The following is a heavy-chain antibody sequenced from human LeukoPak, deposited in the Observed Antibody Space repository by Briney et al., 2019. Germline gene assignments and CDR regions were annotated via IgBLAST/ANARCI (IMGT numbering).Heavy chain of an antibody. CDR3: ARDAAYYDFWSGLYYMDV. V-gene: IGHV3-53*05. CDR2: IYKDGST. J-gene: IGHJ6*03. D-gene: IGHD3-3*01. Sequence: GGSLRLSCAASGFTVSSNYMSWVRQAPGKGLEWVSIIYKDGSTYYADSVKGQFIISRDNSKNTLYLQMNSLRAEDTAVYYCARDAAYYDFWSGLYYMDVWGKGTTVTVSS. CDR1: GFTVSSNY.